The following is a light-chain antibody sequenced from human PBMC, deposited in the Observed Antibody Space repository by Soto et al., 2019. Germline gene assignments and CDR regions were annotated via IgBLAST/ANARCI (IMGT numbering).Light chain of an antibody. Sequence: DIQMTQSPSTLSASVGDRVTVTCRASQTISNWLAWYQQKPGKAPKLLIYDASTLESGVPSRFSGSGSGTEFTLTISTLQPDDFATYYCQQYNTYTWTFGQGTKADIK. CDR2: DAS. CDR3: QQYNTYTWT. J-gene: IGKJ1*01. CDR1: QTISNW. V-gene: IGKV1-5*01.